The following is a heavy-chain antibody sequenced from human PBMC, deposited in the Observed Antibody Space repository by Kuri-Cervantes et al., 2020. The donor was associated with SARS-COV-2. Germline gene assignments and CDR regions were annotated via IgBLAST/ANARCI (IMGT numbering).Heavy chain of an antibody. CDR3: ARDRISSGWYVGYYFDY. D-gene: IGHD6-19*01. J-gene: IGHJ4*02. V-gene: IGHV3-30-3*01. Sequence: GESLKISCAASGFTFSSYAMHWVRQAPGKGLEWVAVISYDGSNKYYADSVKGRFTISRDNSKNTLYLQMNSLRAEDTAVYYCARDRISSGWYVGYYFDYWGQGTLVTVSS. CDR1: GFTFSSYA. CDR2: ISYDGSNK.